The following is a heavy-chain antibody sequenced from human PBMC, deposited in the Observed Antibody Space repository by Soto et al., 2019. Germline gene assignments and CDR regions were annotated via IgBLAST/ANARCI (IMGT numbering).Heavy chain of an antibody. V-gene: IGHV4-30-4*01. D-gene: IGHD3-22*01. CDR2: IYYSGST. CDR1: GGSISSGGYY. CDR3: ARDRYYYDRITAGAHFAY. Sequence: SETLSLTCTVSGGSISSGGYYCGWIRQPPGKGLEWIGYIYYSGSTYYNPSLKSRVTISVDTSKNQFSLKLSSVTAADTAVYYCARDRYYYDRITAGAHFAYWGQGPPVTVSS. J-gene: IGHJ4*02.